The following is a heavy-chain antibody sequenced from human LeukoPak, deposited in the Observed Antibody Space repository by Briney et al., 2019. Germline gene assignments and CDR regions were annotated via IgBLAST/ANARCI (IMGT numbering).Heavy chain of an antibody. CDR1: GFTFSSYI. Sequence: GGSLRLSCAASGFTFSSYIMNWVRQAPGKGLEWVSAISSSSTYIYYADSVKGRITITRDNAKNSLYLQMNSLRAEDTAVYYCARLLYDYVWGSYRSYYFDFWGQGTLVTVSS. CDR3: ARLLYDYVWGSYRSYYFDF. J-gene: IGHJ4*02. CDR2: ISSSSTYI. D-gene: IGHD3-16*02. V-gene: IGHV3-21*01.